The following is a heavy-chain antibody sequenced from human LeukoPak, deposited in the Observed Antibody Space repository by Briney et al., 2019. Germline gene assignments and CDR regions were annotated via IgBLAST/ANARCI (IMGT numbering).Heavy chain of an antibody. D-gene: IGHD5-18*01. CDR2: INPNSGGT. CDR3: ARGLDTAMLSRFDP. CDR1: GYTFTGYY. V-gene: IGHV1-2*02. Sequence: GASVKVSCKASGYTFTGYYMHWVRQAPGQGLEWMGWINPNSGGTNYAQKFQGRVTMTRDTSISTAYMELSRLRSDDTAVYYCARGLDTAMLSRFDPWGQGTLVTVSS. J-gene: IGHJ5*02.